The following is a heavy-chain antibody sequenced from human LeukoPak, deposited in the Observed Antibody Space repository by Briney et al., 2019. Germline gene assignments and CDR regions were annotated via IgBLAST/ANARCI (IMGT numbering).Heavy chain of an antibody. Sequence: GGSLRLSCAASGFTFSNYWMSWVRQAPGKGLEWFSVLYSGGSTYYADYVQGRFTISRDNSKNTLYLQMNSMRVEDTAVYFCARGDCSGGSCHSGLWGQGTLVTVSS. V-gene: IGHV3-66*01. CDR1: GFTFSNYW. D-gene: IGHD2-15*01. CDR3: ARGDCSGGSCHSGL. CDR2: LYSGGST. J-gene: IGHJ4*02.